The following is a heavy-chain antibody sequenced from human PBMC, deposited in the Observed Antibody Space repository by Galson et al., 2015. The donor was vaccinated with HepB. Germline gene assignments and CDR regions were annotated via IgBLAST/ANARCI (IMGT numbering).Heavy chain of an antibody. V-gene: IGHV2-70*04. J-gene: IGHJ4*02. CDR3: ARSGVGSGYYLPFDY. D-gene: IGHD3-22*01. CDR2: IDWDDDK. CDR1: GFSLSTSGMR. Sequence: PALVKPTQTLTLTCTFSGFSLSTSGMRVSWIRQPPGKALEWLARIDWDDDKFYSTSLRTRLTISKDTSKNQVVLTMTNMDPVDTATYYCARSGVGSGYYLPFDYWGQGTLVTVSS.